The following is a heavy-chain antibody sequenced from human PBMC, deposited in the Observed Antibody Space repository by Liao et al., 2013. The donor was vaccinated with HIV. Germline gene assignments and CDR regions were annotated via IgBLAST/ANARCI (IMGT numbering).Heavy chain of an antibody. D-gene: IGHD2-8*01. J-gene: IGHJ4*02. Sequence: QVQLQESGPGLVKPSQTLSLTCTVSGGSISSGSYYWGWIRQPPGKGLEWIGSIYYSGSTYYNPSLKSRVTISVDTSKNQFSLKLSSVTAADTAVYYCARTSACTNGVCYISPYWIYFDYWGQGTLVTVSS. CDR1: GGSISSGSYY. CDR3: ARTSACTNGVCYISPYWIYFDY. CDR2: IYYSGST. V-gene: IGHV4-39*07.